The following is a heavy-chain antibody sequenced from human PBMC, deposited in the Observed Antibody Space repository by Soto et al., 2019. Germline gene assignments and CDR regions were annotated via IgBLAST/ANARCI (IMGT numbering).Heavy chain of an antibody. V-gene: IGHV1-69*01. CDR3: ARDSGYDPSGGWFFDY. Sequence: QVQLVQSGAEVKKPGSSVKVSCKASGGTFSSYAISWVRQAPGQGLEWMGGIIPIFGTANYAQKFQGRVTITADESTITAYMELGSVRSEDTAVYYCARDSGYDPSGGWFFDYWGQGTLVTVSS. J-gene: IGHJ4*02. D-gene: IGHD5-12*01. CDR2: IIPIFGTA. CDR1: GGTFSSYA.